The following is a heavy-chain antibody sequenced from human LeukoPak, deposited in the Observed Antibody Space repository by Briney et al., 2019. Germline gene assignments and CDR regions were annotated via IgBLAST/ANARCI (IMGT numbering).Heavy chain of an antibody. CDR1: GFTFSSYA. J-gene: IGHJ4*02. Sequence: GRSLRLSCAASGFTFSSYAMHWVRQAPGKGLEWVAVISYDGSNKYYADSVKGRFTTSRDNSKNTLYLQMNSLRAEDTAVYYCARESDYWGQGTLVTVSS. CDR2: ISYDGSNK. V-gene: IGHV3-30-3*01. CDR3: ARESDY.